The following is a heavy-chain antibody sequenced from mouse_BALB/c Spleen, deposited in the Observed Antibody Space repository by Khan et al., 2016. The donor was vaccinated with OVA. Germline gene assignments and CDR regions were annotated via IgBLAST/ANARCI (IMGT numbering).Heavy chain of an antibody. J-gene: IGHJ3*01. V-gene: IGHV1-81*01. CDR1: GYTFTDYV. CDR3: ARSYDGAWFAY. Sequence: QVQLQQSGPELVKPGASVKMSCKISGYTFTDYVITWVKQRTGQGLEWIGEIYPGSGTTYYNEKFKGKATLTADKSSNTVTMQLSSLTSEDSAVYFCARSYDGAWFAYWGQGTLVTVSA. D-gene: IGHD1-1*01. CDR2: IYPGSGTT.